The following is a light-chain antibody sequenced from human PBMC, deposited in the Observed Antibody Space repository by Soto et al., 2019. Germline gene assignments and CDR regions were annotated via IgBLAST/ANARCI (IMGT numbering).Light chain of an antibody. CDR3: NSYTLSKTVI. J-gene: IGLJ2*01. Sequence: QSALTQPASVSGSPGQSITISCSGTSSDVGAHDFVSWYQHHPDKAPKVIIFEVTKRPSGVSSRFSGSKTRNTASLTISGLQAEDEADYYCNSYTLSKTVIFGGGTKLTVL. V-gene: IGLV2-14*01. CDR1: SSDVGAHDF. CDR2: EVT.